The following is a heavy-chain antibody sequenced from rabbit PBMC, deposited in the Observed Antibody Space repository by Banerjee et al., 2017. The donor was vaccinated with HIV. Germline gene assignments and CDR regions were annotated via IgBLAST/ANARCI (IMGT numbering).Heavy chain of an antibody. V-gene: IGHV1S47*01. J-gene: IGHJ4*01. Sequence: QEQLVESGGGLVQPGGSLKLSCKASGFDFSNYGMNWVRQAPGKGLEWIGYIDPIFGSTYYTNWVNGRFTISSHNAQNTLYLQLNSLTASDTATYFCARDAGYGAFGYDVWGPGTLVTVS. CDR3: ARDAGYGAFGYDV. CDR1: GFDFSNYG. CDR2: IDPIFGST. D-gene: IGHD4-2*01.